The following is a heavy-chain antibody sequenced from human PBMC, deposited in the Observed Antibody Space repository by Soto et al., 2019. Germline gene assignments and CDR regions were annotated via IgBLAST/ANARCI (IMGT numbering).Heavy chain of an antibody. J-gene: IGHJ5*02. V-gene: IGHV4-59*08. CDR1: GVYIVSYY. CDR3: ARGTPSPLIVRSSRGPWFDP. CDR2: MYYGGRT. D-gene: IGHD2-15*01. Sequence: SETLPLTCTFSGVYIVSYYLSLIRQPPGKGLEWIGYMYYGGRTNYNPSLKSRVTISVDTSKMQVSLKLSSVTAADTAVYFCARGTPSPLIVRSSRGPWFDPWGQGTLVTVSS.